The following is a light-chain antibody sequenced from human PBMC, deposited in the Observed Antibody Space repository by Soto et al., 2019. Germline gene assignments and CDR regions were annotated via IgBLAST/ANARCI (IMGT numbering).Light chain of an antibody. J-gene: IGLJ3*02. CDR3: QVWDSSSDRLV. CDR1: NIGSKS. Sequence: SYELTQPPSGSVAPGQTARITCGGNNIGSKSVHWYQQKPGQAPVVVVYDDSDRPSGIPERFSGSNSGNTATLTISRVEAGDEADYYCQVWDSSSDRLVFGGGTKVTVL. V-gene: IGLV3-21*02. CDR2: DDS.